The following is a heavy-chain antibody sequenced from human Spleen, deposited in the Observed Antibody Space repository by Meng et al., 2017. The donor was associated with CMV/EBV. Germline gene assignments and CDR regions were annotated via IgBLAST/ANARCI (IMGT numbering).Heavy chain of an antibody. D-gene: IGHD3-3*01. CDR3: ARVPPGDDFWSSDYYYYYGMDV. CDR1: GYIFTDYY. J-gene: IGHJ6*02. V-gene: IGHV1-2*02. Sequence: ASVKVSCKASGYIFTDYYMHWVRQAPGQGLEWMGWINPKSGGANYAQKFQGRVTITADKSTSTAYMELSSLRSEDTAVYYCARVPPGDDFWSSDYYYYYGMDVWGQGTTVTVSS. CDR2: INPKSGGA.